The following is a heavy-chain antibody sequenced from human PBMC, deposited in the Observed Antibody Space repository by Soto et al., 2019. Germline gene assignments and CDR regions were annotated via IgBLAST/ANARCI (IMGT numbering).Heavy chain of an antibody. V-gene: IGHV3-13*01. J-gene: IGHJ4*02. D-gene: IGHD1-1*01. CDR2: IGNAGDT. CDR3: ARGSFWNSFDY. CDR1: GFAFSTYA. Sequence: PGGSPSLSCKPPGFAFSTYAIHWVRQAPGRGLEWVSAIGNAGDTYYPGSVKGRFTISRENAKNSLYPQMNSLRAGDTAVYYCARGSFWNSFDYWGQGTLVTVSS.